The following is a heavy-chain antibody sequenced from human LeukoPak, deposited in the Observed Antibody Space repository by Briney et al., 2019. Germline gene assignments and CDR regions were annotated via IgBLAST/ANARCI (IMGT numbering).Heavy chain of an antibody. Sequence: SETLSLTCTVSGGSISSYYWSWIRQPAGKGLEWSVRIYTSGSTNYNPSLERRVTMSVDTSKNQFSLKLSSVTAADTAVYYCARDRWHHDSSGTEDWGQGTLVTVSS. V-gene: IGHV4-4*07. CDR3: ARDRWHHDSSGTED. CDR2: IYTSGST. J-gene: IGHJ4*02. D-gene: IGHD3-22*01. CDR1: GGSISSYY.